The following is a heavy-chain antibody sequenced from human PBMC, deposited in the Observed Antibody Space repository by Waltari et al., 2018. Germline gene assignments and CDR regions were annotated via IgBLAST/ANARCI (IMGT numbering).Heavy chain of an antibody. D-gene: IGHD6-19*01. Sequence: QVHLQQSGPGLVRPSGTLSLRCAVSGVSLRRNTWWSWVRQSPGKGLGWIGEAHHSGSTKYISSLRSRVTISLDQSKNQFSLTLSSVTAADAAVYYCARDGDYSSGRFFDSWGQGTLVNVSS. J-gene: IGHJ4*02. CDR1: GVSLRRNTW. V-gene: IGHV4-4*02. CDR2: AHHSGST. CDR3: ARDGDYSSGRFFDS.